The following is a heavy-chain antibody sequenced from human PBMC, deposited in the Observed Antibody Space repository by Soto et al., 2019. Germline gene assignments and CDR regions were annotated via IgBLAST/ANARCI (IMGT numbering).Heavy chain of an antibody. Sequence: QVQLVQSGAEVKKPGASVKVSCKASGYTFTSYGISWVRQAPGQGLEWMGRISAYNGNTNYAQKLQGRVTMTTDTSTSTAYMELMSLRSDDTDVYSCARDAFLAVAGTFGYCGQGTLVTVSS. CDR3: ARDAFLAVAGTFGY. J-gene: IGHJ4*02. CDR1: GYTFTSYG. V-gene: IGHV1-18*01. D-gene: IGHD6-19*01. CDR2: ISAYNGNT.